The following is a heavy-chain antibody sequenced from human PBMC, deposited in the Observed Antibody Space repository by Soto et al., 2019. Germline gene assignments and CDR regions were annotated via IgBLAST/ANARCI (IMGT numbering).Heavy chain of an antibody. Sequence: SQTLSLTCAISGDSVSSNTASWNWVRQSPSRGLEWLGRTYSRSKWYNDYAVSVKSRIIINPDTSKNQFSLQLNSVTPEDTAVYYCATGDNLGPKTRYHFDPRGQGTIVTVSS. CDR3: ATGDNLGPKTRYHFDP. CDR1: GDSVSSNTAS. D-gene: IGHD1-1*01. V-gene: IGHV6-1*01. J-gene: IGHJ5*02. CDR2: TYSRSKWYN.